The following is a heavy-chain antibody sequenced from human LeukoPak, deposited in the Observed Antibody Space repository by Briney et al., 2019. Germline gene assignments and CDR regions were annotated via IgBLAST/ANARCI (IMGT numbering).Heavy chain of an antibody. CDR3: AAYSSSWPYYFDY. Sequence: SETLSLTCTVSGGSISSYYWSWIRQPPGKGLEWIGYIYYSGSTNYNPSLKSRVTISVDKSKNQFSLKLSSVTAADTAVYYCAAYSSSWPYYFDYWGQGTLVTVSS. CDR2: IYYSGST. V-gene: IGHV4-59*12. J-gene: IGHJ4*02. D-gene: IGHD6-13*01. CDR1: GGSISSYY.